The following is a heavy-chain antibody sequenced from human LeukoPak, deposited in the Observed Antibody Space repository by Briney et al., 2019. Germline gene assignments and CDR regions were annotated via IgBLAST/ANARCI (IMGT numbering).Heavy chain of an antibody. V-gene: IGHV3-11*01. CDR1: GFTFSDYY. CDR3: ATLGDTPEYSGSYYSGY. CDR2: ISSSGSAI. J-gene: IGHJ4*02. Sequence: GGSLRLSCAASGFTFSDYYMSGIRQAPGKGLEWVSYISSSGSAIYYADSVKGRFTISRDNAKNSLYLQMNRLRAEATAVYYCATLGDTPEYSGSYYSGYWGQGTLVTVSS. D-gene: IGHD1-26*01.